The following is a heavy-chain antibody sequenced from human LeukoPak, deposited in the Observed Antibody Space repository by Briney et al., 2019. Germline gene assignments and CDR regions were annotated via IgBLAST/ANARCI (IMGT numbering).Heavy chain of an antibody. Sequence: ASVKVSCKASRYTFTSYYMHWVRQAPGQGLEGMGIINPSGGSTSYAQKSQGRVTMTRDMSTSTVYMELSSLRSEDTAVYYCARASRRAYYMDVWGKGTTVTVSS. CDR1: RYTFTSYY. J-gene: IGHJ6*03. V-gene: IGHV1-46*01. CDR2: INPSGGST. CDR3: ARASRRAYYMDV.